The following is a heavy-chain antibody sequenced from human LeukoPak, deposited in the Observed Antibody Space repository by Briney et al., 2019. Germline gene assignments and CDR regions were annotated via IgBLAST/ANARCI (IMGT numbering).Heavy chain of an antibody. J-gene: IGHJ4*02. V-gene: IGHV4-59*01. CDR1: GGSISSYY. CDR3: ARDGVYGRYYFDY. Sequence: SETLSLTCTVSGGSISSYYWSWIRQPPGKGLEWIGYIYYSGSTNYNPSLKSRVTISVDTSKNQFSLKLSSVTAADTAVYYCARDGVYGRYYFDYWGQGTLVTVSS. CDR2: IYYSGST. D-gene: IGHD3-10*01.